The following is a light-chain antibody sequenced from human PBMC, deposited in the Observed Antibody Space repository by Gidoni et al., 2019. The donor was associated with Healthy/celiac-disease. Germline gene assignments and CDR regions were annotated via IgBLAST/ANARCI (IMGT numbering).Light chain of an antibody. V-gene: IGLV2-14*01. J-gene: IGLJ3*02. CDR3: SSYTSSSTWV. CDR1: SSDVGGYNY. Sequence: QSALTQPAPVSGSPGKSITISCTGPSSDVGGYNYVSWYQQHPGKAPKLMISEVSKRPSGVSNRFSGSKSVNTASLTISGLQAEDEADYYCSSYTSSSTWVFGGGTKLTVL. CDR2: EVS.